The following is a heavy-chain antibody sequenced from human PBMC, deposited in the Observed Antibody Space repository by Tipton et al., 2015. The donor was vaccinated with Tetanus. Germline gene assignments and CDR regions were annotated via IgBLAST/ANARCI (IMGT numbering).Heavy chain of an antibody. CDR1: GGSVRSGDYQ. V-gene: IGHV4-61*08. Sequence: TLSLTCTVSGGSVRSGDYQWNWIRQSPGKGLEWLAYISNSGRTNSNYDLKSRISISRDTSKNQFSLSLTSVTAADTAVYYCARGGLGGYLRDWGQGTLVTVSS. J-gene: IGHJ4*02. D-gene: IGHD1-26*01. CDR2: ISNSGRT. CDR3: ARGGLGGYLRD.